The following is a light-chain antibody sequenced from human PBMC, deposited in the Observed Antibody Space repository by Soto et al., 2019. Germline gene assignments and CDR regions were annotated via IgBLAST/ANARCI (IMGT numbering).Light chain of an antibody. V-gene: IGLV2-8*01. CDR3: CSYASIITLV. Sequence: QSALTQPPSASGSPGQSVAISCTGTSSDVGGYSYVSWYQQHPGKAPKLMIYEVSKRPSGVPDRFSGSKSGNTASLTIFGLQAEDEADYYCCSYASIITLVFGGGTKLTVL. J-gene: IGLJ3*02. CDR1: SSDVGGYSY. CDR2: EVS.